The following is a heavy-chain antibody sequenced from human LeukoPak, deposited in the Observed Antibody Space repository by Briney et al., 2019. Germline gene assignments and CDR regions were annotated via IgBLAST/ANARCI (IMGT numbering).Heavy chain of an antibody. CDR3: ATTTAIGDAFDI. CDR2: ISSSGSTI. J-gene: IGHJ3*02. D-gene: IGHD2-21*02. V-gene: IGHV3-48*03. CDR1: GFTFSSYE. Sequence: GGSLRLSCAASGFTFSSYEMNWVRQAPGKGLEWVSYISSSGSTIYYADSVKGRFTISRDNAKNSLYLQMNSLRAEDTAVYYCATTTAIGDAFDIWGQGTMVTVSS.